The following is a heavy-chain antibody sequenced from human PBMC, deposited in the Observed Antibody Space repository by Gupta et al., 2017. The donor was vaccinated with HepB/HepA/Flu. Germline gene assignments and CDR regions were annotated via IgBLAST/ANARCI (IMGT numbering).Heavy chain of an antibody. CDR2: IYYSGST. V-gene: IGHV4-39*01. J-gene: IGHJ3*02. CDR1: RCSISSSTYY. D-gene: IGHD6-13*01. CDR3: ARGNGGRAAVLGAFDI. Sequence: HLQLQESGPGLVRPSETLSLTCTVSRCSISSSTYYWGWIRQPPGKGLEGSGSIYYSGSTYHNPSRKIRVTISVDTSKNQFALKRSAVTAAATDVYYCARGNGGRAAVLGAFDIWGQGTMVTVSS.